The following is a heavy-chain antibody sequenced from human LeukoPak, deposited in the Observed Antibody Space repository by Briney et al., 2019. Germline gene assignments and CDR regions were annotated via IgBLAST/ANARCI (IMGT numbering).Heavy chain of an antibody. D-gene: IGHD3-3*01. CDR3: ARDDTVFGVVIAPFDY. CDR2: IIPIFGTA. J-gene: IGHJ4*02. Sequence: SVKVSCKASGGTFSSYAISWVRQAPGQGLEWMGRIIPIFGTANYAQKFQGRVTITTDESTSTAYMELSSLRSEDTAVYYCARDDTVFGVVIAPFDYWGQGTPVTVSS. V-gene: IGHV1-69*05. CDR1: GGTFSSYA.